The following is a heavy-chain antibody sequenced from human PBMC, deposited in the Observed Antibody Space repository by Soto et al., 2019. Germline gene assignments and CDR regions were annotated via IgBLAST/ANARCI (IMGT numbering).Heavy chain of an antibody. D-gene: IGHD6-13*01. CDR3: ARGIGAAAGKDDGFDI. J-gene: IGHJ3*02. CDR2: ISGSGGST. V-gene: IGHV3-23*01. CDR1: GFTFSSYA. Sequence: QAGGSLRLSCAASGFTFSSYAMSWVRQAPGKGLEWVSAISGSGGSTYYADSVKGRFTISRDNSKNTLYLQMNSLRAEDTAVYYCARGIGAAAGKDDGFDIWGQGTMVTVSS.